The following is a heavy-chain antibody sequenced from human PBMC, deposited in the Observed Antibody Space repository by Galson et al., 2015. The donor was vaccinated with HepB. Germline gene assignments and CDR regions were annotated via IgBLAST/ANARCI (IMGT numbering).Heavy chain of an antibody. V-gene: IGHV3-15*01. CDR3: TTDLIPPTTVTTREDY. Sequence: SLRLSCAASGFTFSNAWMSWVRQAPGKGLEWVGRIKSKTDGGTTDYAAPVKGRFTISRDDSKNTLYLQMNSLKTEDTAVYYCTTDLIPPTTVTTREDYWGQGTLVTVSS. D-gene: IGHD4-17*01. CDR1: GFTFSNAW. CDR2: IKSKTDGGTT. J-gene: IGHJ4*02.